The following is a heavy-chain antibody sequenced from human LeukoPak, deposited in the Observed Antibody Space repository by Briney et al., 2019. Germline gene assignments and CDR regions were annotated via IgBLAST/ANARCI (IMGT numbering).Heavy chain of an antibody. D-gene: IGHD3-9*01. V-gene: IGHV5-51*01. Sequence: GESLKISCKGSGYSFTSYWIGWVRQMPGKGLEWMGIIYPGDSDTRYSPSFQGQVTISADKSISTAYLQWSSLKASDTAMYYCARLGSYDILTGYYRPAWFDPWGQGTLVTVSS. CDR2: IYPGDSDT. CDR3: ARLGSYDILTGYYRPAWFDP. CDR1: GYSFTSYW. J-gene: IGHJ5*02.